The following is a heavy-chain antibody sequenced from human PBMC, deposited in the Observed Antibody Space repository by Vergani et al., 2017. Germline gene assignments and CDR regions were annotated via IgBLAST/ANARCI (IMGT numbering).Heavy chain of an antibody. CDR1: GFGFKNFA. J-gene: IGHJ1*01. V-gene: IGHV3-30*03. Sequence: QVSLVESGGGVVQPGRSLTLTCSASGFGFKNFAMHWVRQAPGKGLEWVATISKDGTHDYYEPSVRGRFAVSRDNSKSTLYLQMISLRTEDTAVYYCATKSCGTPGCQIGYFREWGQGTLVTVSS. D-gene: IGHD1-1*01. CDR3: ATKSCGTPGCQIGYFRE. CDR2: ISKDGTHD.